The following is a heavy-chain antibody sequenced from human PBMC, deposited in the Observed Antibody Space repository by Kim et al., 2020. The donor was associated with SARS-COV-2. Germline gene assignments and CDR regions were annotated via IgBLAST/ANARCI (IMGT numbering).Heavy chain of an antibody. Sequence: YSVGSTTSDADSGKGRFTISRDNSKNTLYLQMNSLRAEDTAVYYCVYGYFWGQGTLVTVSS. CDR3: VYGYF. D-gene: IGHD5-18*01. J-gene: IGHJ4*02. V-gene: IGHV3-23*03. CDR2: YSVGSTT.